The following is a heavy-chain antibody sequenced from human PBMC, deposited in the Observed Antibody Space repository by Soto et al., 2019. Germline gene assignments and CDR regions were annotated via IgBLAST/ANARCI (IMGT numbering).Heavy chain of an antibody. V-gene: IGHV3-23*01. CDR2: VSRAGTYT. D-gene: IGHD3-16*01. J-gene: IGHJ5*02. Sequence: EVQLLESGGDVVRPGGSLRLSCAASGFTFSSYDMGWVRQAPGKGLEWVAGVSRAGTYTFYADSVRGRFSISRDNSRDTLDLYMNALRGDDTAVYFCIKYTVTEDLEESLGQGTLVSVSS. CDR1: GFTFSSYD. CDR3: IKYTVTEDLEES.